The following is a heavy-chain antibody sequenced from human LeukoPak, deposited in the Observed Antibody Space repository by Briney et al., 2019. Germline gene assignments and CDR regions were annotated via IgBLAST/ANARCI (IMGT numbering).Heavy chain of an antibody. Sequence: ASVKVSCKASGYTFTTYYMHWVRQAPGQGLEWMGLINPSGGSTTYAQSFQGRVTMTRDTSTSAVYMEVSSLRSEDTAVYYCARGWDYDSGGRPTAYVYWGQGTLVTVSS. CDR2: INPSGGST. D-gene: IGHD3-22*01. J-gene: IGHJ4*02. V-gene: IGHV1-46*01. CDR1: GYTFTTYY. CDR3: ARGWDYDSGGRPTAYVY.